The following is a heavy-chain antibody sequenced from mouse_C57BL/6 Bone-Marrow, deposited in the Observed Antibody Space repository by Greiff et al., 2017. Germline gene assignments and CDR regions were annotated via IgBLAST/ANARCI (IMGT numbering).Heavy chain of an antibody. CDR2: IYPRSGNT. Sequence: VQLQQSGAELARPGASVKLSCKASGYTFTSYGISWVKQRTGQGLEWIGEIYPRSGNTYYNEKFKGKATLTADKSSSTASMELRSLTSEDSAVYFCARGGQLRPYYFDYWGQGTTLTVSS. V-gene: IGHV1-81*01. CDR1: GYTFTSYG. CDR3: ARGGQLRPYYFDY. D-gene: IGHD3-2*02. J-gene: IGHJ2*01.